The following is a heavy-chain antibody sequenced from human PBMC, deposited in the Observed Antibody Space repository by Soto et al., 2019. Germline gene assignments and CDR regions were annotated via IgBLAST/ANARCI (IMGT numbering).Heavy chain of an antibody. Sequence: VGSLRLSCAASGFTFSSYAMSWVRQAPGKGLEWVSAISGSGGSTYYADSVKGRFTISRDNSKNTLYLQMNSLRAEDTAVYYCAKEVVSSSWYKGFDYWGQGTLVTVSS. CDR1: GFTFSSYA. J-gene: IGHJ4*02. V-gene: IGHV3-23*01. CDR3: AKEVVSSSWYKGFDY. CDR2: ISGSGGST. D-gene: IGHD6-13*01.